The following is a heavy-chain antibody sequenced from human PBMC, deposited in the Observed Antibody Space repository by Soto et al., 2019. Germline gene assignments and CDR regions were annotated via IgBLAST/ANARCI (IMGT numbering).Heavy chain of an antibody. CDR2: IIPIFGTA. CDR3: ARGGRGYSYGLDY. V-gene: IGHV1-69*05. Sequence: SVKVSCKASGGTFSSYAISWVRQAPGQGLEWMGGIIPIFGTANYAQKFQGRVTITTDTSTSTAYMELRSLRSDDTAVYYCARGGRGYSYGLDYWGQGTLVTVSS. CDR1: GGTFSSYA. D-gene: IGHD5-18*01. J-gene: IGHJ4*02.